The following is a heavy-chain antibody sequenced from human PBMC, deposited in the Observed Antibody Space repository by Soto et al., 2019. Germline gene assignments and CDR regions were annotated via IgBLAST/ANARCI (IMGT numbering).Heavy chain of an antibody. V-gene: IGHV4-59*01. CDR1: GGSISSYY. CDR3: ASVVNTVHTLLYDCYYGIDV. J-gene: IGHJ6*02. CDR2: IYYSGST. Sequence: RSETLSLTCTVSGGSISSYYWSWIRQPPGKGLEWIGYIYYSGSTNYNPSLKSRVTISVDTSKNQFSLKLSSVTAADTAVYYCASVVNTVHTLLYDCYYGIDVWGQGPTVTVSS. D-gene: IGHD4-17*01.